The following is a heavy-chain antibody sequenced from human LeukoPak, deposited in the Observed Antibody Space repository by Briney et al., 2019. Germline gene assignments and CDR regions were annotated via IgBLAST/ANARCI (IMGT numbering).Heavy chain of an antibody. CDR2: ITYDGSSK. CDR3: ARDSYCSSTSCYKGGFDY. D-gene: IGHD2-2*02. J-gene: IGHJ4*02. V-gene: IGHV3-30-3*01. Sequence: GRSLRLSCAASGFTFSTYAIHWVRQAPGKGLEWVAVITYDGSSKYYADSVKGRITISRDNSKNTVYLQMNSLRAEDTAVYYCARDSYCSSTSCYKGGFDYWGQGTLVTVSS. CDR1: GFTFSTYA.